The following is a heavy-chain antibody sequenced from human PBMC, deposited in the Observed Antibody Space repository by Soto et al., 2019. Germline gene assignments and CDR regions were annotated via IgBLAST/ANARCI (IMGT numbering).Heavy chain of an antibody. CDR3: ARVPLNYYDSSGSFDY. CDR1: GGSIRSGGYY. V-gene: IGHV4-31*03. CDR2: IYYSGST. Sequence: SETMSLTCTVSGGSIRSGGYYWSWIRQHPGKGPEWIGYIYYSGSTYYNPSLKSRVTISVDTSKNQFSLKLSSVTAADTAVYYCARVPLNYYDSSGSFDYWGQGTLVTVSS. J-gene: IGHJ4*02. D-gene: IGHD3-22*01.